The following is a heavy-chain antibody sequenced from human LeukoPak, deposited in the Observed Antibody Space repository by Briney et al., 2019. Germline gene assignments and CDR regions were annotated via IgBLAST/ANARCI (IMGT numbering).Heavy chain of an antibody. D-gene: IGHD5-12*01. J-gene: IGHJ3*02. CDR3: ARRGATGSDAFDI. CDR1: GCSNSSYY. V-gene: IGHV4-59*01. Sequence: SETLFLTCTVSGCSNSSYYWSWVRQPPGKGLEWIGHIYYSGSPNYNPSLQSRVTISVDTSKNQLSLKMSSVTAADTAVYYCARRGATGSDAFDIWGQGTMVTVSS. CDR2: IYYSGSP.